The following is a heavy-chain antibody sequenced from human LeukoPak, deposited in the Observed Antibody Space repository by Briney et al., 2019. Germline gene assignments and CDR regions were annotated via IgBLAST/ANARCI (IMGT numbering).Heavy chain of an antibody. D-gene: IGHD5-18*01. V-gene: IGHV1-2*02. J-gene: IGHJ4*02. CDR1: GYTFTGYY. Sequence: ASVKVSCKASGYTFTGYYMHWVRQAPGQGLEWMGWINPNSGGTNYAQKFQGRVTMTGDSSISTAYMELSRLRSDDTAVYYCARVLPGDGYTYGYWGQGTLVTVSS. CDR2: INPNSGGT. CDR3: ARVLPGDGYTYGY.